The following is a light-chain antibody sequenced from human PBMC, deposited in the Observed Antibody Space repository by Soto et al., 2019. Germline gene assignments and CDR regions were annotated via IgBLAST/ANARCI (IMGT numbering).Light chain of an antibody. V-gene: IGKV1-39*01. CDR3: QQSYNSPFT. CDR2: GGS. Sequence: DIQMTQSPSSLAASVGERVTITCRASQNIHSFLNWYQQKPGEAPQVLIYGGSALQSGVPSRFSGSGSGTDFTLTISSLQPEDFASYFCQQSYNSPFTFGPGTKVDIK. J-gene: IGKJ3*01. CDR1: QNIHSF.